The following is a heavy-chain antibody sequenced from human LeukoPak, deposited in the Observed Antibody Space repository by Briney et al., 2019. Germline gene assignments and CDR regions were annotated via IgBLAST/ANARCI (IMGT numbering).Heavy chain of an antibody. CDR2: IKQDESEK. J-gene: IGHJ4*02. V-gene: IGHV3-7*01. Sequence: GGSLRLSCAASGFAFSSYAMHWVRQAPGKGLEWVANIKQDESEKYYVDSVKGRFTISRDNAKNSVYLQMNSLRAEDTAVYYCARNKTVGPTLLDSWGQGTLVTVSS. D-gene: IGHD1-26*01. CDR1: GFAFSSYA. CDR3: ARNKTVGPTLLDS.